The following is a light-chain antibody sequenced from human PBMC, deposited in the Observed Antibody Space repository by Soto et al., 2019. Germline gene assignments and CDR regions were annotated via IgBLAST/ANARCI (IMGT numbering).Light chain of an antibody. CDR2: WAS. CDR1: QSVLYSSNNRNY. J-gene: IGKJ4*01. Sequence: DIVMTQSPDSLAVSLGERATINCKSSQSVLYSSNNRNYLAWYQQKPGQPPKLIIYWASTRESGVPDRFSGSGSGTDFTLTINSLQAEDVAVYYCQQYYSTPLTFGGGSKVEIK. CDR3: QQYYSTPLT. V-gene: IGKV4-1*01.